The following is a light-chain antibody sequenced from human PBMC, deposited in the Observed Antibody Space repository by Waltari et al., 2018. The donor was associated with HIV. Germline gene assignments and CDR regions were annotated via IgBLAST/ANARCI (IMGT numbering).Light chain of an antibody. CDR2: GQN. J-gene: IGLJ1*01. Sequence: SSELTQDPAVSVALGQTVRISCQGDSLRSYYASWYQQRPGQAPVLVIYGQNNRPSGCPDRFSGSTSGNTGSLTITGAQAEDEADYYCSSRDSSGNHYVFGSGTKVSVL. CDR1: SLRSYY. V-gene: IGLV3-19*01. CDR3: SSRDSSGNHYV.